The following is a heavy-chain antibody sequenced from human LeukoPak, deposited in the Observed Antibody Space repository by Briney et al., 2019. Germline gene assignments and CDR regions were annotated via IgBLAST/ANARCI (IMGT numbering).Heavy chain of an antibody. CDR3: ARHDIVGAMPYYFDY. CDR1: GGSISSYY. V-gene: IGHV4-59*05. D-gene: IGHD1-26*01. Sequence: PSETLSLTCTVSGGSISSYYWSWIRQPAGKGLEWIGSIYYSGSTYYNPSLKSRVTISVDTSKNQFSLKLSSVTAADTAVYYCARHDIVGAMPYYFDYWGQGTLVTVSS. CDR2: IYYSGST. J-gene: IGHJ4*02.